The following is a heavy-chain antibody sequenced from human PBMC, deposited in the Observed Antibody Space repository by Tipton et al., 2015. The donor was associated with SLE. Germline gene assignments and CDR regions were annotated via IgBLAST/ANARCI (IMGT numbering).Heavy chain of an antibody. CDR1: GVSISSGGYY. D-gene: IGHD7-27*01. J-gene: IGHJ4*02. V-gene: IGHV4-39*01. Sequence: PGLVKPSEILSLTCTVSGVSISSGGYYWGWIRQSPGKGLEWIGSIYYGGNTYYNLSLKSRVTISMDTSKNQVFLRLNSVTAADTAVYYCARQEILGRDYWGQGTLVTVSS. CDR3: ARQEILGRDY. CDR2: IYYGGNT.